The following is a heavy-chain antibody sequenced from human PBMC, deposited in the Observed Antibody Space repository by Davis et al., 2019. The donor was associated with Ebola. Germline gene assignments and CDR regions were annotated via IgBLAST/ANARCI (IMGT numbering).Heavy chain of an antibody. J-gene: IGHJ6*02. D-gene: IGHD2-15*01. CDR1: GGSISSYY. V-gene: IGHV4-59*01. Sequence: MPSETLSLTCTVSGGSISSYYWSWIRQPPGKGLEWIGYIYYSGSTNYNPSLKSRVTISVDTSKNQFSLKLSSVTAADTAVYYCAKGYCSGGSCFSHYYYGMDVWGQGTTVTVSS. CDR3: AKGYCSGGSCFSHYYYGMDV. CDR2: IYYSGST.